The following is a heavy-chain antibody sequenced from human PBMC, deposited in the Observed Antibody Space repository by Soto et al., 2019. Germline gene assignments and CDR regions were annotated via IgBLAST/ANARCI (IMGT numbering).Heavy chain of an antibody. CDR2: ISGSGGST. V-gene: IGHV3-23*01. J-gene: IGHJ4*02. D-gene: IGHD6-13*01. Sequence: HAGSLRLSCAASGFTFNSYAMSWVRQAPGKGLEWVSAISGSGGSTYYADSVKGRFTISRDNSKNTLYLQMNSLRAEDTAVYYCAKSISGIAAAGLYWGQGTLVTVSS. CDR3: AKSISGIAAAGLY. CDR1: GFTFNSYA.